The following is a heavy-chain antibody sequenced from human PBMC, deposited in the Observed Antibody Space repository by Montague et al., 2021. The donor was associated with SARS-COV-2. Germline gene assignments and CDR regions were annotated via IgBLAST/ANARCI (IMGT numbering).Heavy chain of an antibody. CDR1: GGSISSGGYY. Sequence: TLSLSCTVSGGSISSGGYYRSWIRQHSGKGLEWIGYIYYSGSTYYNPSLKSRVTISVDTSKNQFSLKLSSVTAADTAVYCCARAKRITIFGVVNEIDYWGQVTLVTVSS. J-gene: IGHJ4*02. CDR3: ARAKRITIFGVVNEIDY. D-gene: IGHD3-3*01. CDR2: IYYSGST. V-gene: IGHV4-31*03.